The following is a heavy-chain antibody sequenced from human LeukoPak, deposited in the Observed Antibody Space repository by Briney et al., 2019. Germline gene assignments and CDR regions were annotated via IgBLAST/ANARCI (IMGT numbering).Heavy chain of an antibody. CDR2: INPSGGST. CDR1: GYTFTSYY. D-gene: IGHD6-19*01. Sequence: ASVKVSCKASGYTFTSYYMHWVRQAPGQGLEWMGIINPSGGSTSYAQKFQGRVTMTRDTSTSTVYMELSSLRSEDTAVYYCAISIAVAWYVNWFDPWGQGTLITVSS. V-gene: IGHV1-46*01. CDR3: AISIAVAWYVNWFDP. J-gene: IGHJ5*02.